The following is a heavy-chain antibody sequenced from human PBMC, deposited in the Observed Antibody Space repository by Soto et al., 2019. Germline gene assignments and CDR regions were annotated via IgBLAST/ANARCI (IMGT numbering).Heavy chain of an antibody. D-gene: IGHD3-3*01. V-gene: IGHV3-23*01. CDR1: GFTFSSYA. CDR3: AKVPDYDFWSGRNFDY. Sequence: PGGSLRLSCAASGFTFSSYAMSWVRQAPGKGLEWVSAISGSGGSTYYVDSVKGRFTISRDNSKNTLYLQMNSLRAEDTAVYYCAKVPDYDFWSGRNFDYWGQGTLVTVSS. J-gene: IGHJ4*02. CDR2: ISGSGGST.